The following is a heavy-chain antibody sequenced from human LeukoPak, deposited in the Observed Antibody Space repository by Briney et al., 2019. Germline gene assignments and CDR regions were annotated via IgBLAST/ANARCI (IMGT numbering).Heavy chain of an antibody. CDR2: IYHSGST. V-gene: IGHV4-4*02. J-gene: IGHJ5*02. CDR3: AREDRYSSSWYNWFDP. CDR1: GGSISSSNW. D-gene: IGHD6-13*01. Sequence: SGTLSLTCAVSGGSISSSNWWSWVRQPPGKGLEWIGEIYHSGSTNYNPSLKSRVTISVDTSKNQFSLKLSSVTAADTAVYYCAREDRYSSSWYNWFDPWGQGTLVTVSS.